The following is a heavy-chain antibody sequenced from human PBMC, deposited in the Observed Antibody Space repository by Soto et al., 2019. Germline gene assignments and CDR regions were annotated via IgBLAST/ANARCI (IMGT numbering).Heavy chain of an antibody. D-gene: IGHD2-21*01. Sequence: GGSLRLSCAASGFTVSSNYMSWVRQAPGKGLEWISIIYSAGNTYYADSVKGRFTISRDNSKNTLYLQMNSPGAEDTAVYYCARVGRRIVVGDMDVWGQGTTVTV. V-gene: IGHV3-66*01. CDR3: ARVGRRIVVGDMDV. J-gene: IGHJ6*02. CDR2: IYSAGNT. CDR1: GFTVSSNY.